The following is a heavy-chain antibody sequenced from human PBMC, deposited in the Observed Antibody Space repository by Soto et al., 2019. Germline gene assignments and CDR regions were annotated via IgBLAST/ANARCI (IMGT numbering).Heavy chain of an antibody. CDR1: GGTFSSYA. CDR2: IIPIFGTA. D-gene: IGHD4-17*01. V-gene: IGHV1-69*13. CDR3: ARVNPDYGFFDY. Sequence: SVKVSCKASGGTFSSYAISWVRQAPGQGLEWMGGIIPIFGTANYAQKFQGRVTITADESTSTAYMELSSLGSEDTAVYYCARVNPDYGFFDYWGQGTLVTVSS. J-gene: IGHJ4*02.